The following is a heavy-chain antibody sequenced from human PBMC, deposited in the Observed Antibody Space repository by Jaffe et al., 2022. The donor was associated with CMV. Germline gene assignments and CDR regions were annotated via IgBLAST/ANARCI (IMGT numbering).Heavy chain of an antibody. Sequence: QVQLVQSGAEVKKPGSSVKVSCKASGGTFSSYAISWVRQAPGQGLEWMGGIIPIFGTANYAQKFQGRVTITADESTSTAYMELSSLRSEDTAVYYCAGWPAYYYDSSGYRDYWGQGTLVTVSS. J-gene: IGHJ4*02. V-gene: IGHV1-69*01. CDR2: IIPIFGTA. CDR3: AGWPAYYYDSSGYRDY. D-gene: IGHD3-22*01. CDR1: GGTFSSYA.